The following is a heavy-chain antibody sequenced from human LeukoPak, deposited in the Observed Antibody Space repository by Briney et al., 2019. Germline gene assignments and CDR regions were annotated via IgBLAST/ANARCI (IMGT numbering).Heavy chain of an antibody. CDR3: ARDTGLYYFDC. CDR1: GFTVSSNY. J-gene: IGHJ4*02. Sequence: QAGGSLRLSCAASGFTVSSNYMTWVRQAPGKGLGWVSVIYSGGSTYYADSVRGRFTISRDNSKNTLYLQMNSLRAEDTAVYYCARDTGLYYFDCWGQGTLVTVSS. D-gene: IGHD3-10*01. CDR2: IYSGGST. V-gene: IGHV3-53*01.